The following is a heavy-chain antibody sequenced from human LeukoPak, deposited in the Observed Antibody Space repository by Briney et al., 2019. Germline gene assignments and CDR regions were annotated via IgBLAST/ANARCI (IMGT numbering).Heavy chain of an antibody. D-gene: IGHD4-17*01. Sequence: SETLSLTCAVYGGSFSGYYWSWIRQPPGKGLEWIGYIYYSGSTYYNPSLKSRVTISVDTSKNQFSLKLSSVTAADTAVYYCARDNYGDYANWFDPWGQGTLVTVSS. CDR3: ARDNYGDYANWFDP. V-gene: IGHV4-30-4*08. CDR1: GGSFSGYY. J-gene: IGHJ5*02. CDR2: IYYSGST.